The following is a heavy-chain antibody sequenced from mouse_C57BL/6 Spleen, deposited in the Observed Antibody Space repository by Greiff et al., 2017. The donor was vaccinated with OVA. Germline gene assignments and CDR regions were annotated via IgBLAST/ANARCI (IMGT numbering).Heavy chain of an antibody. Sequence: QVQLQQSGAELVKPGASVKISCKASGYAFSSYWMNWVKQRPGKGLEWIGQIYPGDGDTNYNGKFKGKATLTADKSSSTAYMQLSSLTSEDSAVYFCARGFVTTAYFDYWGQGTTLTVSS. J-gene: IGHJ2*01. CDR2: IYPGDGDT. V-gene: IGHV1-80*01. D-gene: IGHD1-1*01. CDR1: GYAFSSYW. CDR3: ARGFVTTAYFDY.